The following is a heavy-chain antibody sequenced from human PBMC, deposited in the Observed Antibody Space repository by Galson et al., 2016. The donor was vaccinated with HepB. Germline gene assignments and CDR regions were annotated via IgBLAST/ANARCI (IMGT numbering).Heavy chain of an antibody. CDR1: GYSFATHW. Sequence: QSGAEVTKPGESLKISCKASGYSFATHWIGWVRQMPGKGLEWLGIIYPGDSDTRYSPSFRGQVTISADRSINTAYLQWSSLKASDTAMYYCVRDGTGKYDFWSGHPNNWFDPWGQGTLVTVSS. V-gene: IGHV5-51*01. D-gene: IGHD3-3*01. J-gene: IGHJ5*02. CDR2: IYPGDSDT. CDR3: VRDGTGKYDFWSGHPNNWFDP.